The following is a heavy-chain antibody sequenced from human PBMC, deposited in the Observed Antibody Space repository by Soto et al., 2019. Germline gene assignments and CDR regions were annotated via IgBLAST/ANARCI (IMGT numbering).Heavy chain of an antibody. J-gene: IGHJ3*01. CDR2: IHPSGQPI. CDR3: ARRASR. CDR1: GFTFSSSE. Sequence: EVQLVESGGGLVHPGGSLRLSCAVSGFTFSSSEMYWVRQAPGKGLEWISYIHPSGQPIFYADSVKGRFTISRDNANNSLFLQMNSLRAEETAVYYCARRASRWGQGTMVTVSS. V-gene: IGHV3-48*03. D-gene: IGHD1-26*01.